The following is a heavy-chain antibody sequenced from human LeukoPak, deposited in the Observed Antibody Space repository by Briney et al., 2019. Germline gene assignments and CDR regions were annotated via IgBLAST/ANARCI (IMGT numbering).Heavy chain of an antibody. Sequence: SETLSLTCAVSGYSISSGYYWGWIRQPPGKGLEWIGRIYHSGSTYYNPSLKSRVTISVDTSKNHFSPKLSSVTAADTAVYYCARVGDNDSSGYYKGNYSGQGTLVTVSS. D-gene: IGHD3-22*01. J-gene: IGHJ4*02. CDR2: IYHSGST. CDR1: GYSISSGYY. V-gene: IGHV4-38-2*01. CDR3: ARVGDNDSSGYYKGNY.